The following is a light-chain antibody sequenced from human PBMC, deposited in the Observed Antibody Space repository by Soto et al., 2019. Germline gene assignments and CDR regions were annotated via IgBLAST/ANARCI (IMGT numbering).Light chain of an antibody. Sequence: EIVMTQSPATLSVSPGERATLSCKASQSVSGNLAWYQQKPGQAPRLLIYAASTRATGIPARFSGSGSGTEFTLPISSLQSEDFAVYNCQQYNNWPPITFGPGTKVDIK. CDR2: AAS. CDR3: QQYNNWPPIT. CDR1: QSVSGN. J-gene: IGKJ3*01. V-gene: IGKV3-15*01.